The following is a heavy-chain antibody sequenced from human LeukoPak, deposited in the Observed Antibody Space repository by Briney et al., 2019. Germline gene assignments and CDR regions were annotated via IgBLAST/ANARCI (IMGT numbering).Heavy chain of an antibody. CDR2: FDPEDGET. CDR1: GYTLTELS. V-gene: IGHV1-24*01. J-gene: IGHJ4*02. CDR3: ARDTVKYSSAYFLFDY. Sequence: ASVKVSCKVSGYTLTELSMHWVRQAPGKGLEWMGGFDPEDGETIYAQKFQGRVTMTTDTSTSTAYMELRSLRSDDTAVYYCARDTVKYSSAYFLFDYWGQGTLVTVSS. D-gene: IGHD6-19*01.